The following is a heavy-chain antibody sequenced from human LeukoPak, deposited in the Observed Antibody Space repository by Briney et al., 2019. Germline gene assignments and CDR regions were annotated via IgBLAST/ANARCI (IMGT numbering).Heavy chain of an antibody. Sequence: GGSLRLSCAASGFTFSSYAMHWVRQAPGKGLEYVSSISSNGGSTYYANSVKGRFPISRDNSKNTLYLQMGSLRAEDTAVYYCAREVNWNPPGYYYYYMDVWGKGTTVTVSS. CDR1: GFTFSSYA. CDR2: ISSNGGST. D-gene: IGHD1-20*01. CDR3: AREVNWNPPGYYYYYMDV. J-gene: IGHJ6*03. V-gene: IGHV3-64*01.